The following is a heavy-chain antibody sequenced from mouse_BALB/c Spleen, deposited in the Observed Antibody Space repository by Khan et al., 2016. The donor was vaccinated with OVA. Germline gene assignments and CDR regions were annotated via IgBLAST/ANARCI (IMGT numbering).Heavy chain of an antibody. CDR1: GYTFTSYW. Sequence: VQLQQSGAELARPGASVKLSCKASGYTFTSYWMQWVKQRPGQGLEWIGAIYPGDGDTRYTQKFKGKSTLTADKSSSTAYLQLSSLASEDSAVYYCARLGGNYEAMDYWGQGTSVTVSS. CDR2: IYPGDGDT. V-gene: IGHV1-87*01. CDR3: ARLGGNYEAMDY. J-gene: IGHJ4*01. D-gene: IGHD2-1*01.